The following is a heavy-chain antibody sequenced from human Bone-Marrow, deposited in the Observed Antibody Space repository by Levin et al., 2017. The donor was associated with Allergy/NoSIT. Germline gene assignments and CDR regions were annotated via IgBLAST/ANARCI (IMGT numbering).Heavy chain of an antibody. CDR1: GYSFTSFG. V-gene: IGHV1-18*01. CDR2: ISVYNGDT. J-gene: IGHJ6*03. Sequence: GGSLRLSCRASGYSFTSFGISWVRQAPGQGLEWMGGISVYNGDTKYAQNFQDRVTMTTDPATTTAHMELRSLRSDDTAIYYCAREHSPFTLVQGISGYYDYLDVWGKGTTVTVSS. CDR3: AREHSPFTLVQGISGYYDYLDV. D-gene: IGHD3-10*01.